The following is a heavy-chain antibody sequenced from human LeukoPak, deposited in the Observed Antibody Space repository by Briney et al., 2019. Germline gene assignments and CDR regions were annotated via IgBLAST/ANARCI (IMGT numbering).Heavy chain of an antibody. CDR2: ITSSGDGT. CDR1: GFTFSIYA. Sequence: PGGSLRLSCAASGFTFSIYAMSWVRQAPGKRLQWVSSITSSGDGTYYADSVKGRFTISRDNSENMLYLQMNRLRVEDTAVYYCARDEVGYCSSTSCSKGAFDIWGQGTMVAVSS. V-gene: IGHV3-23*01. J-gene: IGHJ3*02. D-gene: IGHD2-2*03. CDR3: ARDEVGYCSSTSCSKGAFDI.